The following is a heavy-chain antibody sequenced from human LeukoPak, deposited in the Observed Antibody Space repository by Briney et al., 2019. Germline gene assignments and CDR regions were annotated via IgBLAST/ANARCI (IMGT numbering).Heavy chain of an antibody. Sequence: ASVKVSCKASGYTFTGYYIHWVRQAPGQGLEWMGWINPDSGATNYVQKFQGRVTMTRDTSISTAYVEVSRLRSDDTAVYYCARGGVTYNWNDVLGVWGQGTLVTVSS. CDR3: ARGGVTYNWNDVLGV. J-gene: IGHJ4*02. V-gene: IGHV1-2*02. D-gene: IGHD1-1*01. CDR2: INPDSGAT. CDR1: GYTFTGYY.